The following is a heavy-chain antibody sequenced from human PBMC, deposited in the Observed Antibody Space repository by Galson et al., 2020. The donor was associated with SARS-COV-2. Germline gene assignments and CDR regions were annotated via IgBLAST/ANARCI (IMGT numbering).Heavy chain of an antibody. CDR1: GGSISNSAYY. Sequence: SETLSLTCAVSGGSISNSAYYWGWVRRHPGKGQEWIGSIFYTGNTHYNPSLKSRVTMSVDTSKNQFSLRLNFVTAADTAVYHCARHVSRFGSLYYFDNWGQGTLVTVSS. D-gene: IGHD3-10*01. CDR2: IFYTGNT. CDR3: ARHVSRFGSLYYFDN. J-gene: IGHJ4*02. V-gene: IGHV4-39*01.